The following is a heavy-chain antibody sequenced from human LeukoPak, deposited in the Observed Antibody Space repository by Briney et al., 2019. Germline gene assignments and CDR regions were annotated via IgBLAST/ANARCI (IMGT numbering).Heavy chain of an antibody. CDR2: ISASDGST. J-gene: IGHJ4*02. D-gene: IGHD4-17*01. CDR1: GFTFSSYA. V-gene: IGHV3-23*01. CDR3: AKDLYGDYVGDY. Sequence: PGGSLRLSCAASGFTFSSYAMSWVRQAPGKGPEWVSTISASDGSTFYADSVKGRFTISRDNSKSTLYLQMNSLRAEDTAVYFCAKDLYGDYVGDYWGQGTLVTVSS.